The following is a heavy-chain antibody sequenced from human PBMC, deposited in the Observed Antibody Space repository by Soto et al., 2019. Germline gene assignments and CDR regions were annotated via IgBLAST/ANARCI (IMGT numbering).Heavy chain of an antibody. CDR1: GYTFTGYY. Sequence: ASVKVSCKASGYTFTGYYVHWVRQAPGQGLEWMGWINPNSGDTYLAQRFQGRVTMNRDTSIGTAYMELRGLTSDDTAEYYCAKGGAIVAAGTRVYLYNAIDVWGQGTTVTVSS. J-gene: IGHJ6*02. CDR2: INPNSGDT. V-gene: IGHV1-2*02. CDR3: AKGGAIVAAGTRVYLYNAIDV. D-gene: IGHD1-26*01.